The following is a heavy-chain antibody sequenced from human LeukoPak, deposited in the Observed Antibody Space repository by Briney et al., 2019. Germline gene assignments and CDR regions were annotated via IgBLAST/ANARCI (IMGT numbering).Heavy chain of an antibody. D-gene: IGHD6-19*01. J-gene: IGHJ4*02. CDR1: GFTFSSYA. CDR2: ISGSGGST. CDR3: AKDRRFGSSGWVFDY. V-gene: IGHV3-23*01. Sequence: GGSLRLSCAASGFTFSSYAMSWVRQAPGKGLEWVSAISGSGGSTYYADSVKGRFTISRDNSKNTLYLQMNSLRAEDTAVYYCAKDRRFGSSGWVFDYWGQGTLVIVSS.